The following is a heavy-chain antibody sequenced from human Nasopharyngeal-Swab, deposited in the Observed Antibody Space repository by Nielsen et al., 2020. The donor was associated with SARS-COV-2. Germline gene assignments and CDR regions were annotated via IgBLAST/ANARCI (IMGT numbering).Heavy chain of an antibody. V-gene: IGHV3-21*01. CDR1: GFTFSSYA. CDR2: ISSSSSYI. Sequence: GESLKISCAASGFTFSSYAMSWVRQAPGKGLEWVSSISSSSSYIYYADSVKGRFTISRDNAKNSLYLQMNSLRAEDTAVYYCARGGLGGFDYWGQGTLVTVSS. J-gene: IGHJ4*02. CDR3: ARGGLGGFDY. D-gene: IGHD3-16*01.